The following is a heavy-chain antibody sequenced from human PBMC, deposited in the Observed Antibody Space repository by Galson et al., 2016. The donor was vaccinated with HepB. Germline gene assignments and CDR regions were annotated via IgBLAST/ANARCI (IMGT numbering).Heavy chain of an antibody. CDR1: GYTFVGFG. D-gene: IGHD2-15*01. CDR2: INTYNADT. J-gene: IGHJ4*02. CDR3: ARAGLCSGDRCYSEGVDY. V-gene: IGHV1-18*01. Sequence: SVKVSCKASGYTFVGFGITWVRQAPGQGLEWMGWINTYNADTSYAPKLQGRVTMTTDTSTSTAYMELRSLRSDDTAVYYCARAGLCSGDRCYSEGVDYSGQGTLVTVSS.